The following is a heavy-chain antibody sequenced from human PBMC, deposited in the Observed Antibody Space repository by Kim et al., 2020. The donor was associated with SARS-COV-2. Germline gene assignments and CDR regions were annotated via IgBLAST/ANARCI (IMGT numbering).Heavy chain of an antibody. V-gene: IGHV3-9*01. J-gene: IGHJ4*02. Sequence: IGYADSWKGRFTISRDNAKNSLYLQMNSLRAEDTALYYCATGTTGGGGYWGQGTLVTVSS. D-gene: IGHD1-1*01. CDR2: I. CDR3: ATGTTGGGGY.